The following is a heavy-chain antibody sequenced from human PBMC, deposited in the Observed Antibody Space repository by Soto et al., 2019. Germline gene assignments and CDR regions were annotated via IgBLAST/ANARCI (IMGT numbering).Heavy chain of an antibody. CDR1: GLSVSSSY. CDR3: TRRQGWDLPLGAFDI. V-gene: IGHV3-66*01. CDR2: IYDGGAT. D-gene: IGHD1-26*01. Sequence: EVQLEESGGGLVQPGGSLRLSCAASGLSVSSSYLSWVRQAPGKRLEWVAAIYDGGATYYADSVKGRFTISRDKSKNTLYLQMNSLRAEDMAVYYCTRRQGWDLPLGAFDIWGQGTRVTVSS. J-gene: IGHJ3*02.